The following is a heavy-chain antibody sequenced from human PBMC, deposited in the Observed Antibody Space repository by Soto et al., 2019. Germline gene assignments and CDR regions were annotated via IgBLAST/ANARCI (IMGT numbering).Heavy chain of an antibody. CDR2: ISGSGGST. J-gene: IGHJ5*02. Sequence: GGSLRLSCAASGFTFSSYAMSWVRQAPGKGLEWVSAISGSGGSTYYADSVKGRFTISRDNSKNTLYLQMNSLRAEDTAVYYCAKTVFDWLLSYVNWFDPWGQGTLVTVSS. V-gene: IGHV3-23*01. D-gene: IGHD3-9*01. CDR1: GFTFSSYA. CDR3: AKTVFDWLLSYVNWFDP.